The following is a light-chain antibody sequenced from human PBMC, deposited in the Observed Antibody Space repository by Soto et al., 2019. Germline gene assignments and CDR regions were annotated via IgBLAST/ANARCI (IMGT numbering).Light chain of an antibody. CDR2: EVE. Sequence: QSALAQPASVSGSPGQSITISCTGSGRDIGAYNYVSWYQQHPGNAPKLIIYEVENRPSGVSNRFSASKSAFTASLTISGLQAEDEADYYCSSYTTSYFYVFGPGTKVTVL. CDR1: GRDIGAYNY. V-gene: IGLV2-14*01. CDR3: SSYTTSYFYV. J-gene: IGLJ1*01.